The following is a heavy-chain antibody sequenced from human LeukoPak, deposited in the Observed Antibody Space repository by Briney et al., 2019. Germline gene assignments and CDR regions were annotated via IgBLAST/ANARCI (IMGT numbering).Heavy chain of an antibody. CDR2: IYTSGST. D-gene: IGHD2-8*02. J-gene: IGHJ3*02. CDR3: ARDTGSRNVGAFDI. Sequence: PSQTLSLTCTVSGGSISSGSYYWSWIRQPAGKGLEWIGRIYTSGSTNYNPSLKSRVTISVDTSKNQFSLKLSFVTAADTAVYYCARDTGSRNVGAFDIWGQGTMVTVSS. CDR1: GGSISSGSYY. V-gene: IGHV4-61*02.